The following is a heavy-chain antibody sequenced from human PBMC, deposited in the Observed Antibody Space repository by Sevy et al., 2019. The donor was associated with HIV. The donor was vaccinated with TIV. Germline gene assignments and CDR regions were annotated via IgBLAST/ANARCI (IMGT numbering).Heavy chain of an antibody. V-gene: IGHV3-30-3*01. CDR1: GFTFSDYS. Sequence: GSLRLSCAASGFTFSDYSMHWIRQAPGKGLEWVATISYDGSNKHYADSVKGRFTLSRGNSKNSLFLQMNSLRAEDTAVYYCALERLSSNVAEYFQNWGQGTLVTVSS. J-gene: IGHJ1*01. CDR3: ALERLSSNVAEYFQN. CDR2: ISYDGSNK. D-gene: IGHD1-1*01.